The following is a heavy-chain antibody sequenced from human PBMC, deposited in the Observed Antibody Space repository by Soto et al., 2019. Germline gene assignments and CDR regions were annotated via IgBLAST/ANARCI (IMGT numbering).Heavy chain of an antibody. V-gene: IGHV3-23*01. J-gene: IGHJ3*02. D-gene: IGHD2-2*01. CDR2: ISGSGGST. CDR3: AKDTSISTSKRVPPDAFDI. CDR1: GFTFSSYA. Sequence: EVQLLESGGGLVQPGGSLRLSCAASGFTFSSYAMSWVRQAPGKGLEWVSAISGSGGSTYYADSVKGRFTISRDNSKNTLYLQMNSLRAEDTAVYYFAKDTSISTSKRVPPDAFDIWGQVTMVTVSS.